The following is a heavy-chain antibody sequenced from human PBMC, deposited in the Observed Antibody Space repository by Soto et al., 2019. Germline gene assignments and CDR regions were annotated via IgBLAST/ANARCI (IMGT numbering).Heavy chain of an antibody. CDR3: ARDLRGHYGP. J-gene: IGHJ3*01. CDR2: VSGSSSYI. Sequence: GGSLRLSCEVSGFNLRNFNMIWVRQAPGKGLEWVSSVSGSSSYIYYADSVRGRFTVSRDNANNLVFLQMNGLRPEDTAMYYCARDLRGHYGPWGQGTMVTVSS. D-gene: IGHD4-17*01. CDR1: GFNLRNFN. V-gene: IGHV3-21*06.